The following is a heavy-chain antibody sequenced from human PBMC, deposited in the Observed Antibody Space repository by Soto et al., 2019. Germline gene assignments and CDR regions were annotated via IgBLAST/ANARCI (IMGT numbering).Heavy chain of an antibody. CDR2: ISSSSSTI. J-gene: IGHJ6*03. CDR3: ASHGRGYDPTEAYYYYMDV. CDR1: GFTFSSYS. Sequence: GGSLRLSCAASGFTFSSYSMNWVRQAPGKGLEWVSYISSSSSTIYYADSVKGRFTISRDNAKNSLYLQMNSLRAEDTAVYYCASHGRGYDPTEAYYYYMDVWGKGTTVTVSS. D-gene: IGHD3-3*01. V-gene: IGHV3-48*01.